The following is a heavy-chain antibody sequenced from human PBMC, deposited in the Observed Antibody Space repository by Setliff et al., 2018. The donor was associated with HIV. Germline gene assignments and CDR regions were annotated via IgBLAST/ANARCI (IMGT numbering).Heavy chain of an antibody. CDR2: IIPIFNTA. CDR1: GGTFSSYS. CDR3: ARGSGGYCSGGSCYFGFGLAL. Sequence: SVKVSCKASGGTFSSYSITWVRQAPGQGLEWMGGIIPIFNTANYAQKFQGRVTITADESTSTAHMELSSLGSEDTAVYYCARGSGGYCSGGSCYFGFGLALWGQGTTVTVSS. V-gene: IGHV1-69*13. J-gene: IGHJ6*02. D-gene: IGHD2-15*01.